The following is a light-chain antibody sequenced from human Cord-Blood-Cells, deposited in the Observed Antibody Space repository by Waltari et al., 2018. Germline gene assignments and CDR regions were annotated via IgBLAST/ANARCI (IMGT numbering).Light chain of an antibody. Sequence: QSVLTQPPSVSGAPGQRVTISCTGSSSNIGAGYDVHWYQQLPGTAPKLLIYGNNNRPSGVPDRFSGSTSGTSASLASTGLQAEDTADYYCQSYDSSLSGVVFGGGTKLTVL. CDR3: QSYDSSLSGVV. CDR1: SSNIGAGYD. J-gene: IGLJ2*01. CDR2: GNN. V-gene: IGLV1-40*01.